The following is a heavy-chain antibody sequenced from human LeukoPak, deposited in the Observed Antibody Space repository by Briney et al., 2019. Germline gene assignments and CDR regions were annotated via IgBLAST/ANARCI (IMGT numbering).Heavy chain of an antibody. CDR1: GYTFTSYY. CDR3: ARVGDGDYYYMDV. J-gene: IGHJ6*03. V-gene: IGHV1-18*04. D-gene: IGHD3-16*01. Sequence: ASVKVSCKASGYTFTSYYMHWVRQAPGQGLEWMGWISAYNGNTNYAQKLQGRVTMTRDMSTSTVYMELSSLRSEDTAVYYCARVGDGDYYYMDVWGKGTTVTVSS. CDR2: ISAYNGNT.